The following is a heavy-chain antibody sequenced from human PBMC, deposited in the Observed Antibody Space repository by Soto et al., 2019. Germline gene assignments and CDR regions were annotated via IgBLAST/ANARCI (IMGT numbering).Heavy chain of an antibody. CDR2: ISSTSSAR. Sequence: GGSLRLSCAASGFTFSVHSMNWVRRAPGKGLEWVSYISSTSSARYYADSVRGRFTISRDNVKYSLYLQMNSLTDEDTAVYYCARDSDIYYGMD. CDR3: ARDSDIYYGMD. D-gene: IGHD3-9*01. J-gene: IGHJ6*01. CDR1: GFTFSVHS. V-gene: IGHV3-48*02.